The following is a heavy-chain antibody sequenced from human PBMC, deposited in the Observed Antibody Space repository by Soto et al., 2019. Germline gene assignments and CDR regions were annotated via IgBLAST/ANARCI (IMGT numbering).Heavy chain of an antibody. CDR2: IYSGGST. D-gene: IGHD6-13*01. Sequence: GGSLRLSCAASGFTFSSNYMSWVRQAPGKGLEWVSVIYSGGSTYYADSVKGRFTISRDNSKNTLYLQMNSLRAEDTAVYYCARDMGIAAAGIVLWGQGTLVTVSS. J-gene: IGHJ4*02. CDR3: ARDMGIAAAGIVL. V-gene: IGHV3-53*01. CDR1: GFTFSSNY.